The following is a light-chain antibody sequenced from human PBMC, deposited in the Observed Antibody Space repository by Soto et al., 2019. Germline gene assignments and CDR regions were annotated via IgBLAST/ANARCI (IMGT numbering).Light chain of an antibody. Sequence: EVVMTASPGILSVSPGERATLSCRASQSVSDRVVWYQQKSGQPPSLLIYAASTRAAGVPARFSGRESGTEFTLTISSLQSEDFAVYFCQQYADWPKTFGEGTKVDIK. CDR3: QQYADWPKT. J-gene: IGKJ1*01. CDR1: QSVSDR. CDR2: AAS. V-gene: IGKV3-15*01.